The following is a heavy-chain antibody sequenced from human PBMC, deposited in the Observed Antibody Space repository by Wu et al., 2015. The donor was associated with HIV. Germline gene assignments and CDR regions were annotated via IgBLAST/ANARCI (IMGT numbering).Heavy chain of an antibody. J-gene: IGHJ4*02. V-gene: IGHV1-69*13. Sequence: QVQLVQSGAEVKKPGSSVKVSCKAPGDTFSTYALNWVRQAPGQGLEWMGRIIPIFGTTNYAQKFQGRVTITADESTSTAYMELSSLRSEDTAVYYCARDGNYYDSSGHLDYWGQGTLVTVSS. D-gene: IGHD3-22*01. CDR1: GDTFSTYA. CDR3: ARDGNYYDSSGHLDY. CDR2: IIPIFGTT.